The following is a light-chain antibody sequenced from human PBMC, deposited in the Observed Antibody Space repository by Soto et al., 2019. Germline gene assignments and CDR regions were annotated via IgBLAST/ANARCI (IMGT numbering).Light chain of an antibody. CDR1: SSDVGGYNY. CDR2: DVS. V-gene: IGLV2-14*03. Sequence: QSALTQPASVSGSPGQSITISCTGTSSDVGGYNYVSWYQHHPGKAPKLMIYDVSNRPSGVSNRFSGSKSGNTASLTISGLQPDDEADYYYSSYTTSNSRQIVFGTGTKLTVL. J-gene: IGLJ1*01. CDR3: SSYTTSNSRQIV.